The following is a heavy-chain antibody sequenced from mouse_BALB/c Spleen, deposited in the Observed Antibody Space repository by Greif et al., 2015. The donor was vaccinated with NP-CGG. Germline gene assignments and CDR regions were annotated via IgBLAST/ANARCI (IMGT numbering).Heavy chain of an antibody. CDR2: IDPENGNT. D-gene: IGHD1-1*01. CDR1: GFNIKDYY. Sequence: VQLQQSGAELVRPGALVKLSCKASGFNIKDYYMHWVKQRPEQGLEWIGWIDPENGNTIYDPKFQGKASITADTSSNTAYLQLSSLTSEDTAVYYCARSHYYGSSYWYFDVWGAGTTVTVSS. V-gene: IGHV14-1*02. CDR3: ARSHYYGSSYWYFDV. J-gene: IGHJ1*01.